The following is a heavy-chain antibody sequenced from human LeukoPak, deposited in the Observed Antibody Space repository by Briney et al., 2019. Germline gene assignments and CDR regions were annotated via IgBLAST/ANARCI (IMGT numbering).Heavy chain of an antibody. CDR1: GGTFSSYA. CDR2: IILIFGTA. V-gene: IGHV1-69*13. CDR3: ASGIVVVPAATQYYYYYGMDV. J-gene: IGHJ6*02. Sequence: SVKVSCKASGGTFSSYAISWVRQAPGQGLEWMGGIILIFGTANYAQKFQGRVTITADESTSTAYMELSSLRSEDTAVYYCASGIVVVPAATQYYYYYGMDVWGQGTTVTVSS. D-gene: IGHD2-2*01.